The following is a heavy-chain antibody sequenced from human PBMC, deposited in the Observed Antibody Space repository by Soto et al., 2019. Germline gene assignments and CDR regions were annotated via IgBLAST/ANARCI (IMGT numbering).Heavy chain of an antibody. D-gene: IGHD6-19*01. J-gene: IGHJ4*02. CDR1: GGSFSGYY. V-gene: IGHV4-34*01. CDR3: ARPSSGRRGFDY. Sequence: SETLSLTCAVYGGSFSGYYWSWIRQPPGKGLEWIGEINHSGSTNYNPSLKSRVTISVDTSKNQFSLKLSSVTAADTAVYYCARPSSGRRGFDYWGQGTLVTVSS. CDR2: INHSGST.